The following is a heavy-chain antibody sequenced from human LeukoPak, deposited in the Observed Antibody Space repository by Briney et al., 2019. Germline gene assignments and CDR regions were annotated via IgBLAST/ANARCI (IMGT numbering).Heavy chain of an antibody. Sequence: SETLSLTCAVYGGSFSGYYWSWIRQPPGKGLEWIGYIYYSGSTNYNPSLESRVTISVDTSKNQFSLKLNSVTAADTAIYYCARQGAITARRTHYYAMDVWGPGTTVTVSS. J-gene: IGHJ6*02. D-gene: IGHD1-20*01. CDR1: GGSFSGYY. V-gene: IGHV4-59*08. CDR2: IYYSGST. CDR3: ARQGAITARRTHYYAMDV.